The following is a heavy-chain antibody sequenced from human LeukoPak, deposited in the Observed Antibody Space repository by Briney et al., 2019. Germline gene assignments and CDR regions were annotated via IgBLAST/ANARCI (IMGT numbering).Heavy chain of an antibody. CDR2: IIPIFGTA. CDR3: ARHLPSGEVIDP. J-gene: IGHJ5*02. CDR1: GGTFSSYA. D-gene: IGHD3-16*01. V-gene: IGHV1-69*06. Sequence: ASVKVSCKASGGTFSSYAISWVRQAPGQGLEWMGGIIPIFGTANYAQKFQGRVTITADKSTSTAYMEPSSLRSEDTAVYYCARHLPSGEVIDPWGQGTLVTVSS.